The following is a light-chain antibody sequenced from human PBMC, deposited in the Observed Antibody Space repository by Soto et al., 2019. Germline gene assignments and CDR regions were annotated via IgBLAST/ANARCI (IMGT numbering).Light chain of an antibody. J-gene: IGKJ5*01. V-gene: IGKV3-20*01. CDR1: QSVSSSY. Sequence: EIVLTQSPGTLSLSTGERATLSCRASQSVSSSYLAWYPQSPGQAPRLLISGASSRATGLPDRFSGSGSGRDWALTSSTREPEDVAVEDCQEDGSAPITFGQGTRLEIK. CDR3: QEDGSAPIT. CDR2: GAS.